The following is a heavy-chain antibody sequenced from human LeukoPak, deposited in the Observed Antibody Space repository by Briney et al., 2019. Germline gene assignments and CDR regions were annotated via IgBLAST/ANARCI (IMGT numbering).Heavy chain of an antibody. V-gene: IGHV4-61*02. Sequence: PSETLSLTCTVSGGSISSSSYYWGWIRQPAGKGLEWIGRIYTSGSTNYNPSLKSRVTMSVDTSKNQFSLKLSSVTAADTAVYYCARHPVPYSSSWFGANYFDYWGQGTLVTVSS. CDR1: GGSISSSSYY. J-gene: IGHJ4*01. CDR3: ARHPVPYSSSWFGANYFDY. D-gene: IGHD6-13*01. CDR2: IYTSGST.